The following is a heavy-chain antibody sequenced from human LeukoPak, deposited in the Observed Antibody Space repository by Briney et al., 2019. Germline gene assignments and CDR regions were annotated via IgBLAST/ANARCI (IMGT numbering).Heavy chain of an antibody. CDR3: ARAPNYDYFDY. J-gene: IGHJ4*02. D-gene: IGHD3-10*01. Sequence: TGGSLRLSCAASGFTFSSYWMSWVRQALGKGLEWVANIKQDGSEKYYVDSVKGRFTISRDNAKNSLYLQMNSLRAEDTAVYYCARAPNYDYFDYWGQGTLVTVSS. V-gene: IGHV3-7*01. CDR1: GFTFSSYW. CDR2: IKQDGSEK.